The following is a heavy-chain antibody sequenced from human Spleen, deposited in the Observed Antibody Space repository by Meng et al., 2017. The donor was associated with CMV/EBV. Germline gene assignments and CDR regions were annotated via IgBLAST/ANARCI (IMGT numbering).Heavy chain of an antibody. D-gene: IGHD1-20*01. CDR2: LRGKAYGGTT. Sequence: GGSLRLSCTGSGFTFGDYAVNWVRQAPGKGLEWVGLLRGKAYGGTTDYAAAVKGRFAISRDDSRSIAYLQMNVLKTEDTAVYYCARDDGLHNYYFDSWGQGALVTVSS. V-gene: IGHV3-49*04. CDR3: ARDDGLHNYYFDS. CDR1: GFTFGDYA. J-gene: IGHJ4*02.